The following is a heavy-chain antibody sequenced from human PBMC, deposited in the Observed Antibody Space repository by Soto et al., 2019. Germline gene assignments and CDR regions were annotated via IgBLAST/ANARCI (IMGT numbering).Heavy chain of an antibody. J-gene: IGHJ4*02. CDR1: GFTFSSYW. CDR3: ARGWASLDY. CDR2: IKEDGSEI. Sequence: VQSVESGGGLVQPGGSLRLSCAASGFTFSSYWMSWVRHAPGKGLEWVANIKEDGSEIYYVDSVKGRFTISRDNAKNSLYLHMNSLRDEDTAVYYCARGWASLDYWGQGTLVTVSS. D-gene: IGHD1-26*01. V-gene: IGHV3-7*03.